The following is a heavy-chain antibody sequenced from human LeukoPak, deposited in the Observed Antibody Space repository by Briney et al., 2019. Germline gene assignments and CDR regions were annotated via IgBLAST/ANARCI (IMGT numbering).Heavy chain of an antibody. CDR1: GGTFSSYA. CDR2: IIPIFGTA. V-gene: IGHV1-69*13. Sequence: SVKVSCKASGGTFSSYAISWVRQAPGQGLEWMGGIIPIFGTANYAQKFQGRVTITADESTSTAYMEMSSLRSEDTAVYYCARGRRVVVHGWFDPWGQGTLVTVSS. D-gene: IGHD3-22*01. CDR3: ARGRRVVVHGWFDP. J-gene: IGHJ5*02.